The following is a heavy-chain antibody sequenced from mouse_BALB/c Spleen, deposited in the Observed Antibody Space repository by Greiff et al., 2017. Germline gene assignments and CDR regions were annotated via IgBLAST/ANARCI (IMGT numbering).Heavy chain of an antibody. V-gene: IGHV10-1*02. Sequence: DAGGGLVQPKGSLKLSCAASGFTFNTYAMNWVRQAPGKGLEWVARIRSKSNNYATYYADSVKDRFTISRDDSQSMLYLQMNNLKTEDTAMYYCVRDVDYWGQGTTLTVSS. CDR3: VRDVDY. CDR2: IRSKSNNYAT. CDR1: GFTFNTYA. J-gene: IGHJ2*01.